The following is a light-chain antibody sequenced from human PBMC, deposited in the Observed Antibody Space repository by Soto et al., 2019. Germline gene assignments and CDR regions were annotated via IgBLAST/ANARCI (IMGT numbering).Light chain of an antibody. Sequence: DIVMTQSPLSLPVTPGEPASISCRSSQSLLHSNGYTYLHWYLQKPGQSPQLLNYLGSNRASWVADRFSGSGSGTDFTLKISRVEAEDVGVYYCMQALQTPLTFGGGTKVEIK. CDR1: QSLLHSNGYTY. CDR3: MQALQTPLT. CDR2: LGS. J-gene: IGKJ4*01. V-gene: IGKV2-28*01.